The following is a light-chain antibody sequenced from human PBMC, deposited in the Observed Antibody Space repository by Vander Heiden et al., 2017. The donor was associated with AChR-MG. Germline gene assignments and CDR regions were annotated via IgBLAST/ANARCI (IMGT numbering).Light chain of an antibody. CDR3: QQEDSYPLT. V-gene: IGKV1-5*03. CDR1: QSINLW. CDR2: KAT. Sequence: DIQMTQSPSTLYASVADRVDITCRANQSINLWLTWYQQRPGGAPKLLISKATSLQSGVPSRFSGDGSETEFTLTISGLQPDDYATYYCQQEDSYPLTFGGGTMVEI. J-gene: IGKJ4*01.